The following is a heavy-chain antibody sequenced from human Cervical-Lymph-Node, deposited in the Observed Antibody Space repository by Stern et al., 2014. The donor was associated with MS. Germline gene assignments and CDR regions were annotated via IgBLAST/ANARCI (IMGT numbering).Heavy chain of an antibody. CDR1: GFSLSTSGMC. Sequence: QVTLKESGPALVKPTQTLTLTCTFSGFSLSTSGMCVSWIRQSPGKATEGLALIEWDDNKEYSTSLKTRLTISKDTSKNQVVLTMTNVDPMDAATYYCARTPLPYYYDTSGYYDRAYYFDYWGQGTLVTVSS. CDR3: ARTPLPYYYDTSGYYDRAYYFDY. V-gene: IGHV2-70*01. D-gene: IGHD3-22*01. J-gene: IGHJ4*02. CDR2: IEWDDNK.